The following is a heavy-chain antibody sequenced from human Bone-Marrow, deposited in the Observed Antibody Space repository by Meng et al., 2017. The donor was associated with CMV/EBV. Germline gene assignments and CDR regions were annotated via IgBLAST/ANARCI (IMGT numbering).Heavy chain of an antibody. J-gene: IGHJ4*02. D-gene: IGHD3-22*01. V-gene: IGHV3-20*04. CDR3: VKHMDEDYDDTSVSTFDS. Sequence: GGSLRLSCAASGFTIDDYGMSWVRQAPGKGLEWVSGINWNGGRTGYADSVKGRFTISRDNAKNSLYLHMNNLRPEDTAFYYCVKHMDEDYDDTSVSTFDSWGQGTLVTVSS. CDR2: INWNGGRT. CDR1: GFTIDDYG.